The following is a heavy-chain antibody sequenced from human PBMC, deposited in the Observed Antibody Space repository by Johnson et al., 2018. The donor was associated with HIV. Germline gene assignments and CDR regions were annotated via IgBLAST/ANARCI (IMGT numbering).Heavy chain of an antibody. D-gene: IGHD1-26*01. CDR3: AKDGSWGSYSAAADAVDI. Sequence: VQLVESGGGLVQPGGSLRLSCAASGFTFSSYWMSWVRQAPGKGLEWVANIKQDGSEKYYVDSVKGRFTISRDNAKNSLYLQMNSLRAEDTSVYYCAKDGSWGSYSAAADAVDIWGQGTMVTVSS. CDR1: GFTFSSYW. CDR2: IKQDGSEK. J-gene: IGHJ3*02. V-gene: IGHV3-7*01.